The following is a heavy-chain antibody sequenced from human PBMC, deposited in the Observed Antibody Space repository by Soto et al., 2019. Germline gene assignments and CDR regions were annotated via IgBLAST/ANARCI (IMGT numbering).Heavy chain of an antibody. CDR2: VYLSWSDF. CDR3: TKGVHSRFDS. CDR1: GYRFSRFW. D-gene: IGHD3-16*01. V-gene: IGHV5-51*01. Sequence: WEALEISCQGTGYRFSRFWIGLGRQKPGKGLEVLGNVYLSWSDFIHSPAFEGQVTISAHNSINTAYFQMLNLKGSGTGIYYWTKGVHSRFDSWGQGTRVPVSS. J-gene: IGHJ4*02.